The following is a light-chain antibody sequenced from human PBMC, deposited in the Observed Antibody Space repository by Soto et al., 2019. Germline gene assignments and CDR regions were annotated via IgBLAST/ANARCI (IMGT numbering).Light chain of an antibody. CDR3: QHYNNWPPQFT. CDR1: QSVSSN. V-gene: IGKV3-15*01. J-gene: IGKJ4*01. CDR2: GAS. Sequence: EVVMTQSPATLSVSPGERATLSCRASQSVSSNLAWYQQKVGQAPRLLMCGASVRATGVPTRFSGSGSGTVFTLTISSLQSEDFAVYFCQHYNNWPPQFTFGGGTKVEIK.